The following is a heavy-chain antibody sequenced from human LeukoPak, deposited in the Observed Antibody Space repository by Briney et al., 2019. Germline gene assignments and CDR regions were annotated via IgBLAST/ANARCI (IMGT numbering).Heavy chain of an antibody. Sequence: GASVKVSCKVSGYTLTELSMHWVRQAPGKGPEWMGGFDPEDGETIYAQKFQGRVTMTEDTSTDTAYMELSSLRSEDTAVYYCAKQYGDYSYYFDYWGQGTLVTVSS. V-gene: IGHV1-24*01. CDR2: FDPEDGET. J-gene: IGHJ4*02. CDR3: AKQYGDYSYYFDY. D-gene: IGHD4-17*01. CDR1: GYTLTELS.